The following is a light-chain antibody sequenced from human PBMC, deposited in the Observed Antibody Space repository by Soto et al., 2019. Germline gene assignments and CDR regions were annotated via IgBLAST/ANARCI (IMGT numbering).Light chain of an antibody. CDR2: EVS. CDR1: SSDVGGYNY. Sequence: QSALTQPASVSGSPGQSITISCTGTSSDVGGYNYVSWYQQHPGKAPKLMIYEVSKRPSGVPDRFSGSKSGNMASLTVSGLQAEDEADYYCSSYAGSNNWVFGGGTKLTVL. V-gene: IGLV2-8*01. CDR3: SSYAGSNNWV. J-gene: IGLJ2*01.